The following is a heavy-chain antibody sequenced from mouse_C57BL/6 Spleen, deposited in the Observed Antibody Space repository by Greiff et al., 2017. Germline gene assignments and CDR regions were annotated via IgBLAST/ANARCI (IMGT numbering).Heavy chain of an antibody. J-gene: IGHJ2*01. D-gene: IGHD1-1*01. Sequence: QVQLQQSGAELVKPGASVKISCKASGYAFSSYWMNWVKQRPGKGLEWIGQIYPGDGDTNYNGKFKGKATLTADKSSSTAYMQLSSLTSEDSAVYFCARGDYGYYFDYWGQGTTLTVSS. CDR2: IYPGDGDT. V-gene: IGHV1-80*01. CDR3: ARGDYGYYFDY. CDR1: GYAFSSYW.